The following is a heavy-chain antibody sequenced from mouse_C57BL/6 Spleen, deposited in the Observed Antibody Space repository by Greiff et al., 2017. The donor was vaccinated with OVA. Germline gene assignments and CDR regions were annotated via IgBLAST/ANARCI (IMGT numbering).Heavy chain of an antibody. CDR3: ARWDYGPFAY. CDR1: GYTFTSYW. CDR2: IYPGSGST. D-gene: IGHD2-4*01. V-gene: IGHV1-55*01. Sequence: VQLQQPGAELVKPGASVKMSCKASGYTFTSYWITWVKQGPGQGLEWIGDIYPGSGSTNYNEKFKSKATRTVDTSSSTAYMQLSSLTSEDSAVYYCARWDYGPFAYWGQGTLVTVSA. J-gene: IGHJ3*01.